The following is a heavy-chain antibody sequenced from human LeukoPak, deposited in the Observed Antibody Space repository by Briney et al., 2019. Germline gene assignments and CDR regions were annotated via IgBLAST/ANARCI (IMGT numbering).Heavy chain of an antibody. D-gene: IGHD6-13*01. J-gene: IGHJ4*01. V-gene: IGHV4-59*01. CDR2: IYYSGST. CDR3: AREGLSAAGNGY. CDR1: GGSISSYY. Sequence: PSETLSLTCTVSGGSISSYYWSWIRQPPGKGLEWIGYIYYSGSTNYNPSLKSRVTISVDTSKNQFSLKLSSVTAADTAVYYCAREGLSAAGNGYWGQGALVTVSS.